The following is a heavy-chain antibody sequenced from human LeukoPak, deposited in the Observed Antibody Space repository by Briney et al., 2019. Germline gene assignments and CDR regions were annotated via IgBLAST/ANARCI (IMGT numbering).Heavy chain of an antibody. Sequence: PGGSLRLSCVASGFTISSNYMNWVRQAPGKGLEWVSIIHNGGNTYYADSVKGRFTISRDNSKNTLYLQMNSLRVEDTAVYFCARDSYSFYWGQGTLVTVSS. CDR2: IHNGGNT. V-gene: IGHV3-66*01. CDR3: ARDSYSFY. CDR1: GFTISSNY. D-gene: IGHD2-21*01. J-gene: IGHJ4*02.